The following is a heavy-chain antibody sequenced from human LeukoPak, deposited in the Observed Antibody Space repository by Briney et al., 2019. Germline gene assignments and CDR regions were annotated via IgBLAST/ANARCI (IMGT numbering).Heavy chain of an antibody. CDR1: GFTFSNYG. D-gene: IGHD1-14*01. CDR3: AKPAKTDYADY. V-gene: IGHV3-23*01. Sequence: HPGGSLRLSCAASGFTFSNYGMSWVRQAPGKGLEWVSGISNNSGNTYYADSVKGRFTISRDNSKNTLSLQMNSLRAEDTAIYYCAKPAKTDYADYWGQGTLVTVSS. J-gene: IGHJ4*02. CDR2: ISNNSGNT.